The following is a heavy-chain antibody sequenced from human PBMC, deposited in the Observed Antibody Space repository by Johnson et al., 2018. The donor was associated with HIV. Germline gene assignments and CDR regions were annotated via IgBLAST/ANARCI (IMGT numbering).Heavy chain of an antibody. CDR1: GFSFSSYG. Sequence: QVQLVESGGGVVQPGGSLRLSCAASGFSFSSYGIHWVRQAPGKGLEWVAFTQYDGSNKYYADSMKGRFTISRDNSKKTLYLQMNSLRPEDTAVYYCAKETRYSRSAFDIWGQGTMVTVSS. CDR2: TQYDGSNK. J-gene: IGHJ3*02. V-gene: IGHV3-30*02. CDR3: AKETRYSRSAFDI. D-gene: IGHD3-16*02.